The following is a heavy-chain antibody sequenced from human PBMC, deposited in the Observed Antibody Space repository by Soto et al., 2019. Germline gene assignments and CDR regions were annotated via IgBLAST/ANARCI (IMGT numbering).Heavy chain of an antibody. V-gene: IGHV1-2*04. CDR2: INPNSGGT. J-gene: IGHJ5*02. CDR1: GYTFTGYY. Sequence: GASVKVSCKASGYTFTGYYMHWVRQAPGQGLEWMGWINPNSGGTNYAQKFQGWVTMTRDTSISTAYMELSRLRSDDTAVYYCARESHEGIRPMQNWFDPWGQGTLVTVSS. CDR3: ARESHEGIRPMQNWFDP.